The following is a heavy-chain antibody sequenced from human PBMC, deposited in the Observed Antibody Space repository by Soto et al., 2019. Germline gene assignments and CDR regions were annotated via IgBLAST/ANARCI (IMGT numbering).Heavy chain of an antibody. CDR2: INPNSGGT. Sequence: QVQLVQSGAEVKKPGASVKVSCKASGYTFTGYYMHWVRQAPGQGLEWMGWINPNSGGTNYAQKFQGWVTMTRDTSISTAYMELSRLRSDDTAVYYCARRLGYCSGGSCTVFDYWGQGTLVTVSS. V-gene: IGHV1-2*04. D-gene: IGHD2-15*01. CDR3: ARRLGYCSGGSCTVFDY. J-gene: IGHJ4*02. CDR1: GYTFTGYY.